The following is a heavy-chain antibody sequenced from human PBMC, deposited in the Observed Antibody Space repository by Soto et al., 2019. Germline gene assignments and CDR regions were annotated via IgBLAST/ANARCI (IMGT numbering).Heavy chain of an antibody. CDR1: GFTFSSYA. Sequence: EVQLLESGGGLVQPGGSLRLSCAASGFTFSSYAMSWVRQAPGKGLEWVSAISGSGGSTYYADSVKGRFTISRDNSKNTLYLQMNSMRAEDTAVYYCAKASGWFGEFDYWGQGTLVTVSS. CDR2: ISGSGGST. V-gene: IGHV3-23*01. D-gene: IGHD3-10*01. CDR3: AKASGWFGEFDY. J-gene: IGHJ4*02.